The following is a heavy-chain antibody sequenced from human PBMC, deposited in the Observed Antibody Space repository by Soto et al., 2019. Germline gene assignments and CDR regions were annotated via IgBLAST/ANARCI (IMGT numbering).Heavy chain of an antibody. CDR2: ISGSGGST. V-gene: IGHV3-23*01. J-gene: IGHJ6*02. CDR3: AKGSAVAGKANYYGMDV. D-gene: IGHD6-19*01. Sequence: PGGSLRLSCAASGFTFSSYAMSWVRQAPGKGLEWVSAISGSGGSTYYADSVKGRFTISRDNSKNTLYLQMNSLRAEDTAVYYCAKGSAVAGKANYYGMDVWGQGTTVTVAS. CDR1: GFTFSSYA.